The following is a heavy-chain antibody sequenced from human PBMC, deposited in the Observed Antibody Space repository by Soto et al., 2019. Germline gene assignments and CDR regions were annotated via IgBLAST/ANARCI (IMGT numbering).Heavy chain of an antibody. CDR2: INAGNGNT. V-gene: IGHV1-3*01. J-gene: IGHJ4*02. D-gene: IGHD6-13*01. Sequence: GASVKVSCKASGYTFTSYAMHWVRQAPGQRLEWMGWINAGNGNTKYSQKFQGRVTITRDTSASTAYMELSSLRSEDTAVYYCARAYSSSWYVFDYWGQGTLVTVSS. CDR1: GYTFTSYA. CDR3: ARAYSSSWYVFDY.